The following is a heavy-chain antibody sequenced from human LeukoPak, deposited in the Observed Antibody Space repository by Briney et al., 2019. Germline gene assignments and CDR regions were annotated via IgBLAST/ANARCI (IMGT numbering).Heavy chain of an antibody. CDR3: ARTPNWSTRAGFDY. J-gene: IGHJ4*02. CDR2: IYTSGST. Sequence: PGGSLRLSCAASGFTFSSYWMSWIRQPAGKGLEWIGRIYTSGSTNYNPSLKSRVTISVDTSKNQFSLKLSSVTAADTAVYYCARTPNWSTRAGFDYWGQGTLVTVSS. CDR1: GFTFSSYW. V-gene: IGHV4-4*07. D-gene: IGHD1-1*01.